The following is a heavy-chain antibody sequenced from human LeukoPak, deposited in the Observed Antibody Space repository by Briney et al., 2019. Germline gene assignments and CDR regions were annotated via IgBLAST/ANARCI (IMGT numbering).Heavy chain of an antibody. CDR3: ANSKIEYSSSWYWPTKSFDY. J-gene: IGHJ4*02. V-gene: IGHV3-9*01. Sequence: GRSLRLSCAASGFTFDDYAMHWVRQAPGKGLEWVSGISWNSGSIGYADSVKGRFTISRDNSKNTLYLQLNSLRAEDTAVYYCANSKIEYSSSWYWPTKSFDYWGQGTLVTVSS. CDR2: ISWNSGSI. CDR1: GFTFDDYA. D-gene: IGHD6-13*01.